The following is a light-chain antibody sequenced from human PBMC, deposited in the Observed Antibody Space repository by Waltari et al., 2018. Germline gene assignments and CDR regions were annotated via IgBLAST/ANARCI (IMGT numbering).Light chain of an antibody. CDR1: QSISSW. J-gene: IGKJ4*01. CDR2: KAS. CDR3: QHYNSYPFT. V-gene: IGKV1-5*03. Sequence: DIQMTQSSSTLSASVGARVTITCRARQSISSWLAWYQQKPGRAPKLLIYKASSLESGVPSRFSGSGSGTEFTLTISSLQPDDFATYFCQHYNSYPFTFGGGTKVEI.